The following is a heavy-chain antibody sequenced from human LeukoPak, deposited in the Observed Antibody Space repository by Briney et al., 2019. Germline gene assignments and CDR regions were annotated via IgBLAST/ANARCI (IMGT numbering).Heavy chain of an antibody. D-gene: IGHD2-2*01. CDR1: GGSFSGYY. Sequence: PSETLSLTCAVYGGSFSGYYWSWIRQPPGKGLEWIGEINHSGSTNYNPSLKSRVTISVDTSENQFSLKLSSVTAADTAVYYCARGGGDCSSTSCYLFDYWGQGTLVTVSS. V-gene: IGHV4-34*01. CDR3: ARGGGDCSSTSCYLFDY. CDR2: INHSGST. J-gene: IGHJ4*02.